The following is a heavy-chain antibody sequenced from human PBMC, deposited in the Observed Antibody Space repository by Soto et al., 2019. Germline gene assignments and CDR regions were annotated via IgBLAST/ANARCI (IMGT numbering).Heavy chain of an antibody. CDR1: GGSFSGYY. CDR2: INDRGSI. CDR3: ARESHDILTGPPWVWYFDL. D-gene: IGHD3-9*01. J-gene: IGHJ2*01. V-gene: IGHV4-34*01. Sequence: QVQLQQWGAGPLRPLETLSLTCGVSGGSFSGYYWAWIRQSPGKGLEWIGEINDRGSINYNPCLKSRVSISGATSKNHYSLNLRSVTAADTAVYYCARESHDILTGPPWVWYFDLWGRGTLVTVSS.